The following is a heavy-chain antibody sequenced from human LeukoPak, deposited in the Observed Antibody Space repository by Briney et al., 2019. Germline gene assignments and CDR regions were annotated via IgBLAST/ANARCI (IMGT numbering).Heavy chain of an antibody. CDR2: MYLSGTT. D-gene: IGHD3-22*01. CDR3: AGLVGRYSSGLYYYYFDY. V-gene: IGHV4-4*02. J-gene: IGHJ4*02. CDR1: GDSINSLDL. Sequence: SETLSLTCTVSGDSINSLDLWSWVRQPPGKGLEWIAEMYLSGTTHSNPSVKSRVTILIDKSKNQFFLNLSSVTAADTAVYYCAGLVGRYSSGLYYYYFDYWGQGTLVTVSS.